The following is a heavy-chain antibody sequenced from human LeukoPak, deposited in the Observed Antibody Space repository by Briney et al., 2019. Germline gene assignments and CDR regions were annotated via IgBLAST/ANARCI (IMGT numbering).Heavy chain of an antibody. V-gene: IGHV5-10-1*01. CDR1: GYSFTSYW. Sequence: GESLRISCKGSGYSFTSYWISWVRQMPGKGLEWMGRIDPSDSYTNYSPSFQGHVTISADKSISTAYLQWSSLKASDTAMYYCARLIAAGSDHYYYYGMDVWGQGTTVTVSS. CDR2: IDPSDSYT. D-gene: IGHD6-13*01. J-gene: IGHJ6*02. CDR3: ARLIAAGSDHYYYYGMDV.